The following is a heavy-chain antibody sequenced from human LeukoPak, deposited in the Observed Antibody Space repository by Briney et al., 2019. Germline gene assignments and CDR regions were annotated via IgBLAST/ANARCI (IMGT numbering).Heavy chain of an antibody. CDR2: INTNTGNP. V-gene: IGHV7-4-1*02. J-gene: IGHJ6*03. CDR3: ARGEMWFGEPTPYNYMDV. CDR1: GYSFITYA. Sequence: GASVKVSCKASGYSFITYAINWVRQAPGQGLEWMGWINTNTGNPTYAQGFTGRFVFSLDTSVSTAYLQISSLKAEDTAVYYCARGEMWFGEPTPYNYMDVWGKGTTVTVSS. D-gene: IGHD3-10*01.